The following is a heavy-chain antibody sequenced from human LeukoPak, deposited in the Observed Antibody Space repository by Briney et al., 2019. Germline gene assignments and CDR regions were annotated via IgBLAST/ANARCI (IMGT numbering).Heavy chain of an antibody. Sequence: GGSLRLSCGASGFTFSSYGMSWVRQAPGKGLEWVSAISGSGGSTYYADSVKGRFTISRDNSKNTLYLQMNSLRAEDTAVYYCAKAKGGSGSSRYYYYYMDVWGKGTTVTISS. CDR1: GFTFSSYG. J-gene: IGHJ6*03. D-gene: IGHD3-10*01. CDR2: ISGSGGST. CDR3: AKAKGGSGSSRYYYYYMDV. V-gene: IGHV3-23*01.